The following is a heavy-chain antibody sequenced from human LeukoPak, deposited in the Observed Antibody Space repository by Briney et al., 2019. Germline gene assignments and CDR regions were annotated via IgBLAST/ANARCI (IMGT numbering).Heavy chain of an antibody. CDR2: INHSGST. J-gene: IGHJ6*04. V-gene: IGHV4-34*01. Sequence: SETLSLTCAVYGGPFSGYYWSWIRQPPGKGLEWIGEINHSGSTNYNPSLKSRVTISVDTSKNQFSLKLSSVTAADTAVYYCARALVVPAATPPLDVWGKGTTVTVSS. D-gene: IGHD2-2*01. CDR3: ARALVVPAATPPLDV. CDR1: GGPFSGYY.